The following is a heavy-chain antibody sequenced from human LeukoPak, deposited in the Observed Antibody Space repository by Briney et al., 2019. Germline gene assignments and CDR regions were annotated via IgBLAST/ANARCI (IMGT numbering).Heavy chain of an antibody. J-gene: IGHJ4*02. CDR2: IYTSGST. D-gene: IGHD5-12*01. Sequence: SETLSLTSTVSGGSISSYYWSCIRHPAGKGLEWIGRIYTSGSTNYNPSLKSRATLSVDTSKNQFSLNLSSVTAADTAVYYCARGGAGYSGPWSFDSWGQGTLVSVSS. CDR3: ARGGAGYSGPWSFDS. CDR1: GGSISSYY. V-gene: IGHV4-4*07.